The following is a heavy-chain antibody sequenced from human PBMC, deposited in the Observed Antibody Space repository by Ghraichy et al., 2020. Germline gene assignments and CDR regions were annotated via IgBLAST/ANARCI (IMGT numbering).Heavy chain of an antibody. CDR3: ARVPSSGGYSSSSDSRYYYYYYGMDV. J-gene: IGHJ6*02. Sequence: SETLSLTCTVSGGSISSYYWSWIRQPPGKGLEWIGYIYYSGSTNYNPSLKSRVTISVDTSKNQFSLKLSSVTAADTAVYYWARVPSSGGYSSSSDSRYYYYYYGMDVWGQGTTVTVSS. D-gene: IGHD6-6*01. CDR1: GGSISSYY. CDR2: IYYSGST. V-gene: IGHV4-59*01.